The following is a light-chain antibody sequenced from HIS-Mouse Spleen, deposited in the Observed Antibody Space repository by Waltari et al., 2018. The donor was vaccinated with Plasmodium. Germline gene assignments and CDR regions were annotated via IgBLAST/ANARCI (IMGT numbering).Light chain of an antibody. J-gene: IGLJ2*01. CDR1: SSDVGGYNY. Sequence: HPPSASGSPGQSVTISCTGTSSDVGGYNYVSWYQQHPGKAPKLMIYEVSKRPSGVPDRFSGSKSGNTATLTISGTQAMDEADYYCQAWDSSTVVFGGGTKLTVL. V-gene: IGLV2-8*01. CDR3: QAWDSSTVV. CDR2: EVS.